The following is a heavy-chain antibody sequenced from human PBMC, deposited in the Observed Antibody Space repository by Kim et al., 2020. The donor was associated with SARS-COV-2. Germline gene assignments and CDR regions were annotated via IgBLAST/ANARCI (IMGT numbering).Heavy chain of an antibody. CDR2: SFPRDSDT. D-gene: IGHD5-18*01. CDR1: GYIFTNYW. Sequence: GESLKISCKASGYIFTNYWIAWVRQMPGRGLEWRGFSFPRDSDTRYSPPFQGLVPISSDESLSTAYLQWSSLTAPDNAVYYRARHGYTHDKKALDLWGPGALDTVS. V-gene: IGHV5-51*01. J-gene: IGHJ4*03. CDR3: ARHGYTHDKKALDL.